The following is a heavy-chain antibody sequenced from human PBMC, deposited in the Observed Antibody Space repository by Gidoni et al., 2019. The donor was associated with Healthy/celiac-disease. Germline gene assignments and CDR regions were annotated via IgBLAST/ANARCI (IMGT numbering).Heavy chain of an antibody. J-gene: IGHJ5*02. CDR1: GFTFRGSA. Sequence: EVQLVESGGGSVQPGGSLKLSCAASGFTFRGSAMHWVRQASGKGLEWVGRIRSKANSYATAYAASVKGRFTISRDDSKNTAYLQMNSLKTEDTAVYYCTRHEDPYYYGSGSYYNWFDPWGQGTLVTVSS. CDR2: IRSKANSYAT. CDR3: TRHEDPYYYGSGSYYNWFDP. D-gene: IGHD3-10*01. V-gene: IGHV3-73*02.